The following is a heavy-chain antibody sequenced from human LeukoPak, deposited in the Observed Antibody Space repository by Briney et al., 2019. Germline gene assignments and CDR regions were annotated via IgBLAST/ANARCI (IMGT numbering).Heavy chain of an antibody. CDR1: GYTFTSYY. Sequence: ASVKVSCKASGYTFTSYYMHWVRQAPGQGLEWMGIINPSVGSPSYAQKFQGRVTMTRDTATSTVYMELSSLRSEDMAVYYCAREWYCSSTSCYYGSGDSDAFDIWGQGTMVTVSS. CDR2: INPSVGSP. CDR3: AREWYCSSTSCYYGSGDSDAFDI. J-gene: IGHJ3*02. D-gene: IGHD2-2*01. V-gene: IGHV1-46*01.